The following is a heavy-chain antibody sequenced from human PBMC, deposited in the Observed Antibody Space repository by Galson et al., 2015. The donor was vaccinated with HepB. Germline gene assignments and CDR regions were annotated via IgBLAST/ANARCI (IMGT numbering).Heavy chain of an antibody. D-gene: IGHD5-18*01. Sequence: SLRLSCAASGFTFSSYAMHWVRQAPGKGLEWVAVISYDGSNKYYADSVKGRFTISRDNSKNTLYLQMNSLRAEDTAVYYCARGARGYSSYGYWGQGTLVTVSS. CDR1: GFTFSSYA. J-gene: IGHJ4*02. CDR2: ISYDGSNK. CDR3: ARGARGYSSYGY. V-gene: IGHV3-30*04.